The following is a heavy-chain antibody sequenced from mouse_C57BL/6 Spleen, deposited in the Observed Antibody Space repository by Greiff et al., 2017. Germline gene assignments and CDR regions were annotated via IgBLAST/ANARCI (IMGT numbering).Heavy chain of an antibody. CDR1: GYTFTDYY. Sequence: EVQLVESGPVLVKPGASVKMSCKASGYTFTDYYMNWVKQSHGKSLEWIGVINPYNGGTSYNQKFKGKATLTVDKSSSTAYMELNSLTSEDSAVYYCASYYGSSPYAMDYWGQGTSVTVSS. J-gene: IGHJ4*01. CDR2: INPYNGGT. V-gene: IGHV1-19*01. CDR3: ASYYGSSPYAMDY. D-gene: IGHD1-1*01.